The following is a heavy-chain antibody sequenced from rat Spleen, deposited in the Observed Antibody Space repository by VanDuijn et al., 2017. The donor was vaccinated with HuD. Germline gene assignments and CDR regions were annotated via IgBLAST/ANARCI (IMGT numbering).Heavy chain of an antibody. D-gene: IGHD1-12*01. CDR2: IWAGVGT. J-gene: IGHJ3*01. Sequence: QVQLKESGPGLVQPSQTLSLTCTVSGFSLTSYHVSWVRQPPGQRLVGMGTIWAGVGTNYNSAVQSRLSISQDTTKSQVFLKMNSLQPEDTCTYYCASHGGAMRGLAYWGQGTLVTVSS. V-gene: IGHV2-72*01. CDR1: GFSLTSYH. CDR3: ASHGGAMRGLAY.